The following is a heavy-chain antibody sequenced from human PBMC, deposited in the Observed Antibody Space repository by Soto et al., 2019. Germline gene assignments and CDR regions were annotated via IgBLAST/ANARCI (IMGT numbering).Heavy chain of an antibody. CDR3: AKSWNLDFSATWYAPDY. CDR2: ISSSSSYI. V-gene: IGHV3-21*01. J-gene: IGHJ4*02. CDR1: GFTFSSYS. D-gene: IGHD6-13*01. Sequence: GGSLRLSCAASGFTFSSYSMNWVRQAPGKGLEWVSSISSSSSYIYYADSVKGRFTISRDNAKNSLYLQMNSLRAEDTAVYYCAKSWNLDFSATWYAPDYWGQGTLVTVSS.